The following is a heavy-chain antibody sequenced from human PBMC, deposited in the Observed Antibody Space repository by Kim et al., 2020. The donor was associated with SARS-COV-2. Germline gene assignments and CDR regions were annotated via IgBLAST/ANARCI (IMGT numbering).Heavy chain of an antibody. J-gene: IGHJ3*02. D-gene: IGHD2-2*01. CDR1: GGSISSGDYY. V-gene: IGHV4-30-4*01. CDR3: ARSDIVVVPAATTTHAFDI. Sequence: SETLSLTCTVSGGSISSGDYYWSWIRQPPGKGLEWIGYIYYSGSTYYNPSLKSRVTISVDTSKNQFSLKLSSVTAADTAVYYCARSDIVVVPAATTTHAFDIWGQGTMVTVSS. CDR2: IYYSGST.